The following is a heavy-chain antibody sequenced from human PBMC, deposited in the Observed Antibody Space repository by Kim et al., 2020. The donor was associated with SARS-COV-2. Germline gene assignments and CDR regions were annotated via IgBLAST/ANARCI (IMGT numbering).Heavy chain of an antibody. CDR1: GGSFSGYY. Sequence: SETLSLTCAVYGGSFSGYYWSWIRQPPGKGLEWIGEINHSGSTNYNPSLKSRVTISVDTSKNQFSLKLSSVTAADTAVYYCARDDPNYYIDPWGQGTLVTVSS. CDR2: INHSGST. CDR3: ARDDPNYYIDP. J-gene: IGHJ5*02. V-gene: IGHV4-34*01. D-gene: IGHD3-10*01.